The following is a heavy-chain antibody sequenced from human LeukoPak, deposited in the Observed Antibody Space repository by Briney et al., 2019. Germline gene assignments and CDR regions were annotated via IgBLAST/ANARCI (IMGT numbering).Heavy chain of an antibody. D-gene: IGHD3-10*01. CDR2: IKEDGSEK. Sequence: GGALRLSCAASGFTFSSYWMSWVRQAPGKGVEGVAHIKEDGSEKYYVDSVKGGFTISRDKAKKSLYLQMNSLRAEDTAVYYCARVLWFGESNFDYWGQGTLVTVSS. V-gene: IGHV3-7*01. J-gene: IGHJ4*02. CDR3: ARVLWFGESNFDY. CDR1: GFTFSSYW.